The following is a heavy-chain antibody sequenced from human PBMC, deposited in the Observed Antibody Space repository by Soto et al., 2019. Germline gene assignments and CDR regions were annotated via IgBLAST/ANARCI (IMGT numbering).Heavy chain of an antibody. V-gene: IGHV3-48*02. D-gene: IGHD2-2*01. CDR3: ASRHLADCSGTSCLYYFDY. CDR1: GITFSGFT. J-gene: IGHJ4*02. CDR2: ISRSGETI. Sequence: PGGSLRLSCAASGITFSGFTMNWVRQAPGRGLEWVSHISRSGETIYYADSVKGRFTISRDNAENSLYLQMNSLRDEDTAVYYCASRHLADCSGTSCLYYFDYWGRGALVTVSS.